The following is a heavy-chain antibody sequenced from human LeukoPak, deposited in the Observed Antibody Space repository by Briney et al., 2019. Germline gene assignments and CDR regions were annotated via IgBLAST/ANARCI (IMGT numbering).Heavy chain of an antibody. CDR1: GYTFTGYY. D-gene: IGHD3-3*01. CDR3: ARGSRFLGWLLSGDQSGGRDDWFDH. V-gene: IGHV1-2*06. CDR2: INPNSGGT. J-gene: IGHJ5*02. Sequence: ASVKVSCKASGYTFTGYYMHWVRQAPGQGLEWMGRINPNSGGTNYAQKFQGSVTMTRDTSISTAYMELSSLRSDDTAVYYCARGSRFLGWLLSGDQSGGRDDWFDHWGQGTLVTVSS.